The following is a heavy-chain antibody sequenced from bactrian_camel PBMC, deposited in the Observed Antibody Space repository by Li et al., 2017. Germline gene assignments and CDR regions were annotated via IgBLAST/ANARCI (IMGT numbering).Heavy chain of an antibody. CDR3: VAVPRGFGTWGTDEDNY. CDR2: FDSVGMRS. J-gene: IGHJ4*01. Sequence: VQLVESGGGSVQAGGSLRLSCAASGYTYSSYCMGWFRQAPGKEREGVARFDSVGMRSYADSVKDRFTVSRDNAENTVTLQMNSLKPEDTGMYYCVAVPRGFGTWGTDEDNYWGQGTQVTVS. D-gene: IGHD6*01. V-gene: IGHV3S40*01. CDR1: GYTYSSYC.